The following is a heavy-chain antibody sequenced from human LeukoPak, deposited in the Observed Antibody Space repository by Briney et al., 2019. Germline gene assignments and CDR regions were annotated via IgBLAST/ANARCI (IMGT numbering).Heavy chain of an antibody. CDR1: GGSFSGYY. Sequence: SETLSFTCAVYGGSFSGYYWSWIRQPPGKGLEWIGEVNHSGNTNYNPSLKSRVTISVETSKNQFSLKLSSVTAADTAVYYCARGFPGIATAGNFDYWGQGTLVTVSS. D-gene: IGHD6-13*01. CDR3: ARGFPGIATAGNFDY. CDR2: VNHSGNT. J-gene: IGHJ4*02. V-gene: IGHV4-34*01.